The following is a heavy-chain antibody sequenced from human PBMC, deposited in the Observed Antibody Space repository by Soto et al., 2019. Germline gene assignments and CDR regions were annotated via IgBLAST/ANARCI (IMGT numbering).Heavy chain of an antibody. CDR3: ARLSPPLVNNWFAP. CDR2: IIPIFGTA. D-gene: IGHD2-15*01. Sequence: SVKVSCKASGGTFSSYAISWVRQAPGQGLEWMGGIIPIFGTANYAQKFQGRVTITADESTSTAYMELSSLRSEDTAVYYCARLSPPLVNNWFAPGAREPWSPSPQ. V-gene: IGHV1-69*13. J-gene: IGHJ5*02. CDR1: GGTFSSYA.